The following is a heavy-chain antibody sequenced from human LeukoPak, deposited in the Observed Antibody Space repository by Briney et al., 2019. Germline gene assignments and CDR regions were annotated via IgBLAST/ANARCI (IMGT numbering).Heavy chain of an antibody. Sequence: GSLRLSCAASGFTFSSYWMHWVRQAPGKGLVWVSRSNSDGSSTSYADSVKGRFTISRDNAKNTLYLQMNSLRAEDTAVDYCARDLSITMVSDWGQGTLVTVSS. V-gene: IGHV3-74*01. J-gene: IGHJ4*02. CDR2: SNSDGSST. D-gene: IGHD3-10*01. CDR1: GFTFSSYW. CDR3: ARDLSITMVSD.